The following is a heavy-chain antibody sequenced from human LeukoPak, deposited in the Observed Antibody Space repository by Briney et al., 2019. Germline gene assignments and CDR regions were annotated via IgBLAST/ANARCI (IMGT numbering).Heavy chain of an antibody. Sequence: GGSLRLSCAASGFTFSDHYMDWVRQAPGKGLEWVGRTRNKANSYTTEYAASVKGRFTISRDDSKNSLYLQMNSLKTEDTAVYYCAVPGLRSAFDIWGQGTMVTVSS. J-gene: IGHJ3*02. CDR3: AVPGLRSAFDI. CDR1: GFTFSDHY. D-gene: IGHD3-10*01. V-gene: IGHV3-72*01. CDR2: TRNKANSYTT.